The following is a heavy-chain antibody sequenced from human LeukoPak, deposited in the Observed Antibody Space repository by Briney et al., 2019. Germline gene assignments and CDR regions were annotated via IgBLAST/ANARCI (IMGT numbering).Heavy chain of an antibody. CDR1: GFTFSSYA. CDR3: AKVSLGYYGSGSYLWFDP. V-gene: IGHV3-23*01. D-gene: IGHD3-10*01. Sequence: PGGSLRLSCAASGFTFSSYAMSWVRQAPGKGLEWVSAISGSGGSTYYADSVKGRFTISRDNSKNTLYLQMNSLRAEDTAVYYCAKVSLGYYGSGSYLWFDPWGQGTLVTVSS. CDR2: ISGSGGST. J-gene: IGHJ5*02.